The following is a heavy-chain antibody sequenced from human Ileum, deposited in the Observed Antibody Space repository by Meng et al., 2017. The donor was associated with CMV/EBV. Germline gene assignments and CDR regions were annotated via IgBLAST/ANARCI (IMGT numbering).Heavy chain of an antibody. CDR1: GFTFSSCA. J-gene: IGHJ4*02. Sequence: CAASGFTFSSCAMSWVRQAPGKGLEWVSVIYSDSFTTYYADSVKGRFTISRDNSKNTVYLQLNSLRADDTAVYYCAKDRGHNSYFDYWGQGTLVTVSS. V-gene: IGHV3-23*03. D-gene: IGHD3-10*01. CDR3: AKDRGHNSYFDY. CDR2: IYSDSFTT.